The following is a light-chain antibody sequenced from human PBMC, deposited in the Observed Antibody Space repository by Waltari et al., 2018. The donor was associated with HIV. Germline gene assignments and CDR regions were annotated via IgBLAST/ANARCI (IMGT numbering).Light chain of an antibody. CDR2: AAS. V-gene: IGKV1-39*01. CDR1: QTINLY. CDR3: QQSYSGLT. J-gene: IGKJ3*01. Sequence: DIQMTQSPSSLSASLGARVTITCRASQTINLYLNWYRQKPGKAPDLLIYAASSLQSGVPSRFSGTGSGTDFTLTINGLQGEDFATYYCQQSYSGLTFGPGTKVDV.